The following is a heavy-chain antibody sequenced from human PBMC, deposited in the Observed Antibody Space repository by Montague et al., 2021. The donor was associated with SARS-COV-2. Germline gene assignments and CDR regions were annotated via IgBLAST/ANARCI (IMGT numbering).Heavy chain of an antibody. CDR2: FSYSDST. Sequence: SETLSLTCSVSGASISTSTDHWAWIRQSPGKGLEWVGSFSYSDSTHYNPSLRSRVTISVDSSKNQFSLKLNSVTAADTAIYYCARHMRHVLVSVTGANWFDPWGQGALVTVSS. J-gene: IGHJ5*02. D-gene: IGHD5/OR15-5a*01. V-gene: IGHV4-39*01. CDR1: GASISTSTDH. CDR3: ARHMRHVLVSVTGANWFDP.